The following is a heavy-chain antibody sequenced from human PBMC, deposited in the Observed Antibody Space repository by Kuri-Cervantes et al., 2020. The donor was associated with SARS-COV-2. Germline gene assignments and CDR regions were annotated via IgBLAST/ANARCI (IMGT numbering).Heavy chain of an antibody. J-gene: IGHJ4*02. CDR1: GFTFSSYW. CDR3: ARNSRSSGSEFDY. D-gene: IGHD3-10*01. Sequence: GESLKISCAASGFTFSSYWMSWVRQAPGKGLEWVANIKQDGSEKYYVDSVKGRFTISRDNAKSSLFLQMNSLRVEDTAVYYCARNSRSSGSEFDYWGQGTLVTVSS. CDR2: IKQDGSEK. V-gene: IGHV3-7*01.